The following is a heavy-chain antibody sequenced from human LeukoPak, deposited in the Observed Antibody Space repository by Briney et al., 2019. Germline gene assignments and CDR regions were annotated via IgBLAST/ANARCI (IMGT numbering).Heavy chain of an antibody. CDR3: ARGSVVRVVAGNDAFDI. D-gene: IGHD6-19*01. CDR2: IYSGGST. CDR1: GFTVSSNY. V-gene: IGHV3-53*01. Sequence: GGSLRLSCAAPGFTVSSNYMSWVRQAPGKGLEWVSVIYSGGSTYYADSVKGRFTISRDNSKNTLYLQMNSLRAEDTAVYYCARGSVVRVVAGNDAFDIWGQGTMVTVSS. J-gene: IGHJ3*02.